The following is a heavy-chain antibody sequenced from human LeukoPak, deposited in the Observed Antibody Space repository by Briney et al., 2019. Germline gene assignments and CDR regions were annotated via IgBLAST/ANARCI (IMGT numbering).Heavy chain of an antibody. CDR2: INPSGGST. D-gene: IGHD3-10*01. J-gene: IGHJ5*02. CDR1: GYTFTNYY. V-gene: IGHV1-46*01. CDR3: AGSSPGIWFDP. Sequence: ASVKVSCKTSGYTFTNYYMHWVRQAPGQGLEWMGIINPSGGSTSYAQKFQGRVTMTRDMSTSTVYMELSSLRSEDTAVYYCAGSSPGIWFDPWGQGTLVIVSS.